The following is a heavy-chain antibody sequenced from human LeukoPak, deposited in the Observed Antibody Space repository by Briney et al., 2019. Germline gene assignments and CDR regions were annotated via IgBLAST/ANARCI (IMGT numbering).Heavy chain of an antibody. CDR3: TRDTDYGSATNYFDS. CDR2: ISWEGQTT. J-gene: IGHJ4*02. Sequence: PGGSLRLSCAASGFTFDYYAMHWVRQAPGKGLEWVALISWEGQTTYYADSVRGRFTISRDNSKNSLYLQMNSLRTEDTAFYYCTRDTDYGSATNYFDSWGQGTLVSVSS. V-gene: IGHV3-43*01. CDR1: GFTFDYYA. D-gene: IGHD3-10*01.